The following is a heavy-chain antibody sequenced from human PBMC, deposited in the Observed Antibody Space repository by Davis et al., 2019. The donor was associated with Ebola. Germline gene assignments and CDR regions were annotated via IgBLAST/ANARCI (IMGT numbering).Heavy chain of an antibody. CDR3: ARDTCDTSTCYDGRRHLDP. CDR2: IRGKAYGGTR. Sequence: GESLKISCAASGFTFNDFALHWVRQAPGKGLEWVGFIRGKAYGGTREYDASVKGRFTMSRDDSKSIAYLQMDSLKTEDTGVYYCARDTCDTSTCYDGRRHLDPWGRGTLVAVSS. J-gene: IGHJ5*02. CDR1: GFTFNDFA. V-gene: IGHV3-49*04. D-gene: IGHD2-2*01.